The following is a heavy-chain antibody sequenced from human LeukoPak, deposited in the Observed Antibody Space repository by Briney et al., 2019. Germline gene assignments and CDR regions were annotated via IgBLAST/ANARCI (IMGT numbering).Heavy chain of an antibody. CDR1: GFTFSSYE. V-gene: IGHV3-48*03. CDR3: ASLDGYNSYYFDY. D-gene: IGHD5-24*01. CDR2: ISSSGSTI. J-gene: IGHJ4*02. Sequence: GGSLRLSCAASGFTFSSYEMNWVRQAPGKGLEWVSYISSSGSTIYYADSVKGRFTISRDNAKNSLYLQMNSLRAEDTAVYYCASLDGYNSYYFDYWGQGTLVTVSS.